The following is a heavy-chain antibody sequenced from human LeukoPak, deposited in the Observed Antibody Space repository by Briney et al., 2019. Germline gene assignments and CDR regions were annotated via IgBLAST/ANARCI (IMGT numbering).Heavy chain of an antibody. D-gene: IGHD1-7*01. CDR2: ISSSGDTT. Sequence: GGSLRLSCAASGFTFSSYAMNWVRQAPGKGLEWVSTISSSGDTTYYADSVKGRFTISSDSSKNTLHLHMNSLRADDTAVYYCAKGFNWNYPHYFDYWGQGTLVPVSS. V-gene: IGHV3-23*01. CDR1: GFTFSSYA. J-gene: IGHJ4*02. CDR3: AKGFNWNYPHYFDY.